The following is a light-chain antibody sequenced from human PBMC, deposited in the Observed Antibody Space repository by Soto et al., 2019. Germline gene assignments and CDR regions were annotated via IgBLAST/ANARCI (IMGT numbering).Light chain of an antibody. Sequence: QTVVTQEASLSVSPGGTVTLTFGLTSGSVSSRYYPSWYRQDPGQTPRTLIYSGDIRSSGVPDRFSGSILGSKAALTITGAQADDESVYYCVLYMKGDIRVFGGGTKLTV. CDR3: VLYMKGDIRV. CDR1: SGSVSSRYY. J-gene: IGLJ2*01. V-gene: IGLV8-61*01. CDR2: SGD.